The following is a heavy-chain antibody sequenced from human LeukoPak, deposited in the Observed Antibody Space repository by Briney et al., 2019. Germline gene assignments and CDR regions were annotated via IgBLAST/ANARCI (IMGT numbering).Heavy chain of an antibody. V-gene: IGHV4-61*02. CDR3: ARVSYNGFDP. CDR2: IYTSGST. J-gene: IGHJ5*02. D-gene: IGHD5-18*01. Sequence: SQTLSLTCTVSGGSLSSGSHYWRWLRQPAGKGLEWIGRIYTSGSTSYNPTLKSRVNIAVDTSKNQFSLKLSSVTAADTAVYSCARVSYNGFDPWGQGTLVTVSS. CDR1: GGSLSSGSHY.